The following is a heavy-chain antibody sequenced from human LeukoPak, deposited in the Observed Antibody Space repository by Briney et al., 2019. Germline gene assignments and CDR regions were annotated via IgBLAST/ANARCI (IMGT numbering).Heavy chain of an antibody. D-gene: IGHD3-10*02. Sequence: PSETLSLTCAVYGGSFSGYYWSWIRQPPGKGLEWIGEINHSGSTNYNPSLKSRVTISVDTSKNQFSLKLSSVTAADTAVYYCARDVLSISNYYYYGMDVWGQGTTVTVSS. CDR3: ARDVLSISNYYYYGMDV. J-gene: IGHJ6*02. CDR2: INHSGST. CDR1: GGSFSGYY. V-gene: IGHV4-34*01.